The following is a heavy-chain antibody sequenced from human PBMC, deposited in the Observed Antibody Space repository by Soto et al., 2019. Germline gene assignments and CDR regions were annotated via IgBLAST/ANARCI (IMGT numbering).Heavy chain of an antibody. J-gene: IGHJ3*02. CDR1: GNSFTTYY. Sequence: QVQLVQSGPEVKKPGASVKVSCKASGNSFTTYYIHWVRQAPGQGLEWMGIINPSGSTTVYAPKCQGRVTMTRDTSTSTVYMDLGSLRSEDTAVYYCVRDAPNGLNDAFDIWGQGTMVTVSS. D-gene: IGHD2-8*01. CDR3: VRDAPNGLNDAFDI. CDR2: INPSGSTT. V-gene: IGHV1-46*03.